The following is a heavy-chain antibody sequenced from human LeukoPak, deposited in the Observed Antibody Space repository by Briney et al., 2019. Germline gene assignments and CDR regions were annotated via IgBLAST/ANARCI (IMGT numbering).Heavy chain of an antibody. D-gene: IGHD4-23*01. Sequence: GGSLRLSCAASGINVSDHYMDWVRQAPGKGLEWVGRVRSKVDGDTIEYAASVKGRFTISRDDSKNSIYLQMNSLRTDDTAVYYCARDYNGGFHYWGQGTLVTVSA. CDR3: ARDYNGGFHY. CDR1: GINVSDHY. V-gene: IGHV3-72*01. CDR2: VRSKVDGDTI. J-gene: IGHJ4*02.